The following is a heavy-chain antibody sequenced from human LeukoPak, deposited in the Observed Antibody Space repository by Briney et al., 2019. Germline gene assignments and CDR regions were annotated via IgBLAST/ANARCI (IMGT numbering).Heavy chain of an antibody. J-gene: IGHJ5*02. CDR1: GFTFSSYA. CDR2: ISGSGGST. V-gene: IGHV3-23*01. D-gene: IGHD3-10*01. CDR3: AKMRYYYGSGSYYNT. Sequence: GGSLRLSCAASGFTFSSYAMSWVRQAPGKGLEWVSAISGSGGSTYYADSVKGRFTISRDNSKNTLYLQMNSLRAEDTAVYYCAKMRYYYGSGSYYNTWGQGTLVTVSS.